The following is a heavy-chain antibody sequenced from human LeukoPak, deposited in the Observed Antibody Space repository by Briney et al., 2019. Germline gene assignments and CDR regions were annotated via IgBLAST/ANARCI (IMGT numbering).Heavy chain of an antibody. V-gene: IGHV4-39*01. Sequence: TSETLSLTCTVSGGYISSTSYYWGWIRQPPGKGLEWIGIIYNRGSTDYNPSLKSRVTISVDTSKNQFSLKLTSVTAADTAVYYCARQTGSGLFILPGGQGTLVTVSS. CDR3: ARQTGSGLFILP. CDR1: GGYISSTSYY. D-gene: IGHD3/OR15-3a*01. CDR2: IYNRGST. J-gene: IGHJ4*02.